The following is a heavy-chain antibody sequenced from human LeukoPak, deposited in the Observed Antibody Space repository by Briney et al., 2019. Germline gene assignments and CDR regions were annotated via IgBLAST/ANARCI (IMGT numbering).Heavy chain of an antibody. J-gene: IGHJ6*03. CDR1: GGPISSYY. CDR3: ARAVVALDYYYYYYYMDV. D-gene: IGHD5-12*01. CDR2: IYYSGST. Sequence: APETLSLTCTVSGGPISSYYWSWIRQPPGKGLEWIGYIYYSGSTNYNPSLKSRVTISVDTSKNQFSLKLSSVTAADTAVYYCARAVVALDYYYYYYYMDVWGKGTTVTVSS. V-gene: IGHV4-59*01.